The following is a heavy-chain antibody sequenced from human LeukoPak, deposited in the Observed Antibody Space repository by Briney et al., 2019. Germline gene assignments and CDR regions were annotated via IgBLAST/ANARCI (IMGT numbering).Heavy chain of an antibody. CDR1: GGSISNYY. J-gene: IGHJ6*03. CDR2: IYYTGTT. D-gene: IGHD3-10*01. Sequence: SETLSLTCSVSGGSISNYYWTWIRQPPGKGLEWIGYIYYTGTTKYSPSLKSRVTISLDTSKNQFSLQLTSVTAADTAVYYCARGGGASPGLGNYYPPGYMDVWGNGTTVSVSS. CDR3: ARGGGASPGLGNYYPPGYMDV. V-gene: IGHV4-59*01.